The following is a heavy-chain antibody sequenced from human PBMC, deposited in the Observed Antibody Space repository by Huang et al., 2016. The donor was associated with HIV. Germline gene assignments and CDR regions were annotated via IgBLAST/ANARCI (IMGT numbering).Heavy chain of an antibody. CDR2: IIPRLGTR. J-gene: IGHJ3*01. V-gene: IGHV1-69*13. Sequence: QVQLVQSGAEVRKPGSSVKVSCRASGGSFNTFGINWVRQAPGQGFEWMGGIIPRLGTRNDAQRFKDRVTITADETTGVVHLEVTSLRSDDTAVYFCAKRGGAWGSPYAFDLWGPGTMVTVSS. CDR3: AKRGGAWGSPYAFDL. D-gene: IGHD3-16*01. CDR1: GGSFNTFG.